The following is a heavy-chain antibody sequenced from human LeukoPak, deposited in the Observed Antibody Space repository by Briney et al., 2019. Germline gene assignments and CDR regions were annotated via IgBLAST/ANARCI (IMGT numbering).Heavy chain of an antibody. CDR1: GFTFNNYA. J-gene: IGHJ4*02. Sequence: QTGGSLRLPCAASGFTFNNYAMSWVRQAPGKGLEWVSAISGSGSNTYYADSVKGRFTISRDNSKNTLYLQMNSLRAEDTAVYYCAKDRLLAGWGNILTGYFDYWGQGTLVTVSS. CDR2: ISGSGSNT. D-gene: IGHD3-9*01. CDR3: AKDRLLAGWGNILTGYFDY. V-gene: IGHV3-23*01.